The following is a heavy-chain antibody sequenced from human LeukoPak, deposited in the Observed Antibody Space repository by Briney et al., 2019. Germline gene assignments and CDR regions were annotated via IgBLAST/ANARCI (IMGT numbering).Heavy chain of an antibody. V-gene: IGHV1-24*01. CDR3: ATVAGDLTRFFHYYYMDV. Sequence: ASVKVSCKVSGYTLTELSMHWVRQAPGKGLEWMGGFDPEDGETIYAQKFQGRVTMTEDTSTDTAYMELSSLRSEDTAVYYCATVAGDLTRFFHYYYMDVWGKGTTVTVSS. CDR1: GYTLTELS. J-gene: IGHJ6*03. D-gene: IGHD4-17*01. CDR2: FDPEDGET.